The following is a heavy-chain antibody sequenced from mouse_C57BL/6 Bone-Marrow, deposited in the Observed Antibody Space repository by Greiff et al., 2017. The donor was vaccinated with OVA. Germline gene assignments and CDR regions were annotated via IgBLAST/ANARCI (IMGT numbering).Heavy chain of an antibody. V-gene: IGHV1-26*01. Sequence: VQLQQSGPELVKPGASVKISCKASGYTFTDYYMNWVKQSHGKSLEWIGDINPNNGGTSYNQKFKGKATLTVDKSSSTAYMELRSLTSEDSAVYYCARGRLRDYWGQGTTLTVSS. CDR2: INPNNGGT. CDR3: ARGRLRDY. J-gene: IGHJ2*01. CDR1: GYTFTDYY. D-gene: IGHD2-4*01.